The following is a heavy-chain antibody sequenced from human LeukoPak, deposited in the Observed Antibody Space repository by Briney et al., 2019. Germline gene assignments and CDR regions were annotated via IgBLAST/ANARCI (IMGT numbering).Heavy chain of an antibody. D-gene: IGHD6-19*01. CDR1: GFTFSSYA. Sequence: GGSLRLSCAASGFTFSSYAMSWVRQAPGTGLEWVSIIYSGGSTSYSDSVKGRFTISRDISKNTLYLQMNSLRAEDTAVYYCARVGSGWSSSYYFDHWGPGALVTVSS. V-gene: IGHV3-66*01. CDR2: IYSGGST. J-gene: IGHJ4*02. CDR3: ARVGSGWSSSYYFDH.